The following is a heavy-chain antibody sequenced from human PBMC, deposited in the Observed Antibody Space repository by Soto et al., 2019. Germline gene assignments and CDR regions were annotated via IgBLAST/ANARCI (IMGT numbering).Heavy chain of an antibody. CDR2: ISAYNGNT. J-gene: IGHJ6*03. Sequence: QVQLVQSGAEVKKPGASVKVSCKASGYTFTSYGISWVRQAPGQGLECMGWISAYNGNTYYAQKLQGRVTMTTDTSSRTAHMELRSLRSDDTAVYYCARAGVLLWFGEAPHYMDVWGKGSTVTVSS. CDR3: ARAGVLLWFGEAPHYMDV. V-gene: IGHV1-18*01. D-gene: IGHD3-10*01. CDR1: GYTFTSYG.